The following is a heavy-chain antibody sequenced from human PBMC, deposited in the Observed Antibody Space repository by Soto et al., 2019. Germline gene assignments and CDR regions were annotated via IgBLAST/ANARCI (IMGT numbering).Heavy chain of an antibody. CDR1: GFTFGDYA. V-gene: IGHV3-49*03. D-gene: IGHD5-18*01. CDR3: TRGEGYSYGYGGERARHLHYGMDV. Sequence: GGSLRLSCTASGFTFGDYAMSWFRQAPGKGLEWVGFIRSKAYGGTTEYDASVKGRFTISRDDSKSIAYLQMNSLKTEDTAVYYCTRGEGYSYGYGGERARHLHYGMDVWGQGTTVTVSS. J-gene: IGHJ6*02. CDR2: IRSKAYGGTT.